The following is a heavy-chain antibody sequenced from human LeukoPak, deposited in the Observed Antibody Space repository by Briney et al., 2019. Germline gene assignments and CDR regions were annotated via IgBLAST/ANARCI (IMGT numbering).Heavy chain of an antibody. Sequence: GGSLRLSCAASGFTFDDYAMHWVRQAPGKGLEWVSGISWNSGSIGYADSVKGRFTISRDNAKNSLYLQMNSLRAEDTALYYCAKVGYTYGDPDDYWGQGTLVTVSS. V-gene: IGHV3-9*01. CDR2: ISWNSGSI. CDR3: AKVGYTYGDPDDY. D-gene: IGHD5-18*01. CDR1: GFTFDDYA. J-gene: IGHJ4*02.